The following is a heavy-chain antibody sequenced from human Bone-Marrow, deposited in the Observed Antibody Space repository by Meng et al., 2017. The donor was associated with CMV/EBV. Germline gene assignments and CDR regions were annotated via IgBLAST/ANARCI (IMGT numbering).Heavy chain of an antibody. J-gene: IGHJ4*02. D-gene: IGHD4-17*01. V-gene: IGHV3-30*02. CDR2: IRYDGSNK. CDR3: AKDSYDYGGY. Sequence: GESLKISCAASAFTFSNYGMHWVRQAPGKGLEWVAFIRYDGSNKYYADSVKGRFTISRDNSKNTLYLQMNSLRAEDTAVYYCAKDSYDYGGYWGQGTLVTGLL. CDR1: AFTFSNYG.